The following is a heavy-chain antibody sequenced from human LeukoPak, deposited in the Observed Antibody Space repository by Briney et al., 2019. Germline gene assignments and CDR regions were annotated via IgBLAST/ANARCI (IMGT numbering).Heavy chain of an antibody. D-gene: IGHD3-3*01. J-gene: IGHJ4*02. CDR2: INPNSGGT. CDR1: GYTFTGYY. Sequence: ASVKVSCKASGYTFTGYYMHWVRQAPGQGLEWMGWINPNSGGTNYAQKSQGRVTMTRDTSISTAYMELSRLRSDDTAVYYCARVFYDFWSGYYDTTDYWGQGTLVTVSS. V-gene: IGHV1-2*02. CDR3: ARVFYDFWSGYYDTTDY.